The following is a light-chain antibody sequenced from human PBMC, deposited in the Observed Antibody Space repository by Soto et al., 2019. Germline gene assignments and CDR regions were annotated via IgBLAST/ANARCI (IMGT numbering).Light chain of an antibody. CDR1: QSISTW. V-gene: IGKV1-5*03. J-gene: IGKJ4*01. Sequence: DIQMTQSPSTLSASVGDRVTITCRASQSISTWLAWYQQKPGKAPKLLIYKASSLESGVSSRFSGGGSGTEFTLTISSLQPDDFATYYCQQYNTYPLTFGGGTTVEIK. CDR2: KAS. CDR3: QQYNTYPLT.